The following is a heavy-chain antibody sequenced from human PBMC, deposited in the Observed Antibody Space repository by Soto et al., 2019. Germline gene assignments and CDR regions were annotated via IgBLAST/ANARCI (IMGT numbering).Heavy chain of an antibody. Sequence: ASVKVSCKASGGTFSSYAISWVRQAPGQGLEWMGGIIPIFGTANYAQKFQGRVTITADESTSTAYMELSSLRSEDTAVYYCARDPHYSSSWYGDDGMDVWGQGTTVTVSS. D-gene: IGHD6-13*01. CDR3: ARDPHYSSSWYGDDGMDV. V-gene: IGHV1-69*13. CDR1: GGTFSSYA. J-gene: IGHJ6*02. CDR2: IIPIFGTA.